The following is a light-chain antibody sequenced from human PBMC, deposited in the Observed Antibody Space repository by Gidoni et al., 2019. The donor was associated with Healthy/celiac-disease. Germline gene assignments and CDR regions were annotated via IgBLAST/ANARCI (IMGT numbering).Light chain of an antibody. V-gene: IGKV3-11*01. J-gene: IGKJ4*01. CDR3: QQRSNWPHLT. Sequence: EIVLTQSPATLSLSPGERATLSCRASQSVSSYLAWYQQKPGQAPRLLIYDASNRATGIPARFSGSGSGTDFTLTISSLEPEDFAVYYCQQRSNWPHLTFGGGTKVEIK. CDR2: DAS. CDR1: QSVSSY.